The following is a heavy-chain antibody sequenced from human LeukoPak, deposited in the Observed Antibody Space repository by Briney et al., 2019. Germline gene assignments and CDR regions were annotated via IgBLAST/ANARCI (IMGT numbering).Heavy chain of an antibody. CDR1: GYTLTELS. J-gene: IGHJ4*02. V-gene: IGHV1-24*01. CDR2: FDPEDGET. Sequence: ASVKVSCEVSGYTLTELSMHWVRQAPGKGLEWMGGFDPEDGETIYAQKFQGRVTMTEDTSTDTAYMELSSLRSEDTAVYYCATGNYVWGSYRSHIQDYWGQGTLVTVSS. D-gene: IGHD3-16*02. CDR3: ATGNYVWGSYRSHIQDY.